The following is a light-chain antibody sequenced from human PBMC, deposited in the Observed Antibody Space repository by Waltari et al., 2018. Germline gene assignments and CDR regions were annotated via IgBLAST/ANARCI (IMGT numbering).Light chain of an antibody. CDR2: KVF. CDR3: MQATQWPLT. CDR1: QSLVHSDGKTY. V-gene: IGKV2-30*02. Sequence: DVVMTQSPLPLPVTLGKPATIYCRSTQSLVHSDGKTYLNWFHQRPGQSPRRLIYKVFNRESGVPDRFSGSGSGNDFTLKISRVEAEDVGTYYCMQATQWPLTFGQGTKVEIK. J-gene: IGKJ1*01.